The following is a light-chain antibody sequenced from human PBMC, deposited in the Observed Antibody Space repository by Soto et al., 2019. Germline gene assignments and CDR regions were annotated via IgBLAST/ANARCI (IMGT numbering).Light chain of an antibody. CDR1: SSDVGGYNF. Sequence: QSALTQPASVSGSPGQSITISCTGTSSDVGGYNFVSWYQQHPGKAPKLMIYEVTSRPSGVSNRFSGSKSGNTASLTISGLQPEDEADYYRSSYTTSSTLVFGTGTKLTVL. J-gene: IGLJ1*01. CDR3: SSYTTSSTLV. V-gene: IGLV2-14*03. CDR2: EVT.